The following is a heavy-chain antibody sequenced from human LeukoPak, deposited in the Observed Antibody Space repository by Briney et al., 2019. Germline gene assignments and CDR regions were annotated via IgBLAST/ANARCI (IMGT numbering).Heavy chain of an antibody. Sequence: SETLSLTCTVSGGSISSYYWSWILQPPGKGLEWIGYIYYSGSTNYNPSLKSRVTISVDTSKNQFSLKLSSVTAADTAVYYCARRGPDGDHVPFFDYWGQGTLVTVSS. CDR2: IYYSGST. CDR3: ARRGPDGDHVPFFDY. D-gene: IGHD4-17*01. J-gene: IGHJ4*02. V-gene: IGHV4-59*08. CDR1: GGSISSYY.